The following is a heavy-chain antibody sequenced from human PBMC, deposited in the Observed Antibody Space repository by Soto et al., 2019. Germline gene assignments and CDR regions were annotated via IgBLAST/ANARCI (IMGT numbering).Heavy chain of an antibody. D-gene: IGHD5-18*01. CDR3: GRDNMIQLWPPSSVDF. Sequence: PGGSLRLSCEGSGFSFSSYPIHWVRQAPGKGLGWVAVISYDGINKYYGESVRGRFTISRDDSKNTVYLQMNSLRGEDTAIYYCGRDNMIQLWPPSSVDFWGQGELVTVSS. J-gene: IGHJ4*02. CDR1: GFSFSSYP. CDR2: ISYDGINK. V-gene: IGHV3-30*04.